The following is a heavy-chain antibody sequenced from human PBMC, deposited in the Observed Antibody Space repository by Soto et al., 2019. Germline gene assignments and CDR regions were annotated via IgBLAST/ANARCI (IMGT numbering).Heavy chain of an antibody. CDR3: AKVGVCFFEWFFVPPDQLAF. D-gene: IGHD3-9*01. CDR1: GFTFSSYA. CDR2: ISGSGGST. Sequence: GGSLRLSCAASGFTFSSYAMSWVRQAPGKGLEWVSAISGSGGSTYYADSVKGRFTISRDNSKNTLYLQMNSLRAEDTAVYYCAKVGVCFFEWFFVPPDQLAFWAKGTTDPVSA. V-gene: IGHV3-23*01. J-gene: IGHJ6*04.